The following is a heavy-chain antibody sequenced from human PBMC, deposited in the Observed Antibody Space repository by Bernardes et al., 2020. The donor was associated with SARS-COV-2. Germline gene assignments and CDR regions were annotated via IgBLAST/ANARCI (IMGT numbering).Heavy chain of an antibody. CDR3: ATDYDLWSGYYHV. Sequence: GGSLRLSRTASGFIFTRYWISWVRQAPGKGLEWVANIKQDGSTKYYVDSVKDRFSISRDNAKNSVYLEMSSLKAEDTATYYCATDYDLWSGYYHVWGQGTLVTVSS. V-gene: IGHV3-7*03. D-gene: IGHD3-3*01. J-gene: IGHJ4*02. CDR2: IKQDGSTK. CDR1: GFIFTRYW.